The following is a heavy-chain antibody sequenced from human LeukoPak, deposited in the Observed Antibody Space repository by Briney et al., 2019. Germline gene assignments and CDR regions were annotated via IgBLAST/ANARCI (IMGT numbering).Heavy chain of an antibody. CDR3: ARGQALLRDY. CDR1: GVFFSSDY. D-gene: IGHD3-22*01. V-gene: IGHV4-59*01. Sequence: SETLSLTCTVSGVFFSSDYWTWIRQPPGKGLEWIGYIYYDGSGNYNPSLKSRVTISVDTSKNQFSLRLSSVTAADTAVCYCARGQALLRDYWGQGTLVTVSS. J-gene: IGHJ4*02. CDR2: IYYDGSG.